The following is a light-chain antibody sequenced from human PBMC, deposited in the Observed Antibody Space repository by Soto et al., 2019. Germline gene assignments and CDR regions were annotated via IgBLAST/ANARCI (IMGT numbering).Light chain of an antibody. J-gene: IGKJ5*01. CDR3: PQYTNWPIT. Sequence: IVMCLSVAAVSVSQRERATLSCRASQSVSSNLAWYQQKPGQAPRLLIYGASTRATGIPARFRGSGSGTEFTLSISSLQSEDFAVYYCPQYTNWPITSCQRTRQEI. CDR2: GAS. CDR1: QSVSSN. V-gene: IGKV3D-15*01.